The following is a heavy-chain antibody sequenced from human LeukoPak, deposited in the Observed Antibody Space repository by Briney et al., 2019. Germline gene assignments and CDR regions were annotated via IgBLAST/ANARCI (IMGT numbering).Heavy chain of an antibody. J-gene: IGHJ4*02. CDR2: INPSGGST. D-gene: IGHD1-26*01. CDR1: GYTFTSYY. V-gene: IGHV1-46*01. Sequence: GSVKVSCKASGYTFTSYYMHWVRQAPGQGLEWMGIINPSGGSTSYAQKFQGRVTMTRDTSTSTVYMVLSSLRSEDTAVYYCARGRWELLLDYWGQGTLVTVSS. CDR3: ARGRWELLLDY.